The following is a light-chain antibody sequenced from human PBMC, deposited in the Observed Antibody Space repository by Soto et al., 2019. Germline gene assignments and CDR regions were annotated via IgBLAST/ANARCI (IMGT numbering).Light chain of an antibody. V-gene: IGKV1-39*01. J-gene: IGKJ2*01. CDR1: QSINTH. CDR2: AAS. CDR3: QQTYSIFAV. Sequence: IQMAPSPSSLSASVGDRVTITCRARQSINTHLNLYQQKPGKAPKVLIFAASTLQSGVPSRFSGSGSGTDFTLTITSLQPEDVATYYCQQTYSIFAVFGQGNKLEIK.